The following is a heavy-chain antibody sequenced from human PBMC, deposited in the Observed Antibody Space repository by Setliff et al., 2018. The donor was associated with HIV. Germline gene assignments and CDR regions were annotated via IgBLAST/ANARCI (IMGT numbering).Heavy chain of an antibody. CDR2: IIPIFGTA. CDR1: GGTFSSYA. D-gene: IGHD2-15*01. Sequence: SVKVSCKASGGTFSSYAISWVRQAPGQGLEWMGGIIPIFGTANYAQKFQGRVTITADESTSTAYMELSSLRSEDTAVYYCARELSYCSGGNCYFDSWGQGTLVTVSS. J-gene: IGHJ4*02. V-gene: IGHV1-69*13. CDR3: ARELSYCSGGNCYFDS.